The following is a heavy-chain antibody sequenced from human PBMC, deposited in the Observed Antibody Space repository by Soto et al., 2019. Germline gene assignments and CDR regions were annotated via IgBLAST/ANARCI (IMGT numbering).Heavy chain of an antibody. D-gene: IGHD3-10*01. CDR1: GFTFSSYG. V-gene: IGHV3-30*18. CDR3: AKDRMGAGVRGYFDY. CDR2: ISYDGSNK. Sequence: QVQLVESGGGVVQPGKSLRLSCAGSGFTFSSYGMDWVRQAPGKGLEWVAVISYDGSNKYYADSVKGRFTIFRDNSKNPLYLQMSSLRADDTAVYYCAKDRMGAGVRGYFDYWGQGTLVTVSS. J-gene: IGHJ4*02.